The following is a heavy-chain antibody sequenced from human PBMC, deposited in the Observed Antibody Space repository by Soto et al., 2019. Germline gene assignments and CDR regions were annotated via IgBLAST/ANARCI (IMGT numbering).Heavy chain of an antibody. CDR2: ISPYTGDT. Sequence: QVQLVQSGAEVKKPGASVKVSCKASGYTFTDYGISWVRQAPGQGIEWMGWISPYTGDTKYPQRLQGRVTVTADTSTSTAYMELRSLKSDDTAGYYCAKTGGWNWFDPWGQGTLVSVSS. CDR1: GYTFTDYG. CDR3: AKTGGWNWFDP. D-gene: IGHD6-19*01. V-gene: IGHV1-18*01. J-gene: IGHJ5*02.